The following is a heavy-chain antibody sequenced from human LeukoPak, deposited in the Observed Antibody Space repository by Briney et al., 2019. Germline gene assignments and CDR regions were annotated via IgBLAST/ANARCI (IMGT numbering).Heavy chain of an antibody. CDR1: GFTFRDYW. CDR3: ARDSPSSSCFAYDY. D-gene: IGHD6-13*01. V-gene: IGHV3-7*01. J-gene: IGHJ4*02. Sequence: PGGSLRLSCAASGFTFRDYWMSWVRQAPGKGLEWVANIQLDGSEKYYVDSVKGRFTISRDNAENSLYLQMNSLRVEDTAVYYCARDSPSSSCFAYDYWGQGGVVTLSS. CDR2: IQLDGSEK.